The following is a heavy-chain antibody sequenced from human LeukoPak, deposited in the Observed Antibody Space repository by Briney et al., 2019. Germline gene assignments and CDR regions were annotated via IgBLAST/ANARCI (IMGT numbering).Heavy chain of an antibody. Sequence: SETLSLTCAVYGGSFSGYYWSWIRQPPGKGLEWIGEINHSGSTNYNPSLKSRVTISVDTSKNQFSLKLSSVTAADTAVYYCARVGGTCAFDIWGQGTMVTVSS. CDR1: GGSFSGYY. J-gene: IGHJ3*02. CDR3: ARVGGTCAFDI. D-gene: IGHD2-15*01. V-gene: IGHV4-34*01. CDR2: INHSGST.